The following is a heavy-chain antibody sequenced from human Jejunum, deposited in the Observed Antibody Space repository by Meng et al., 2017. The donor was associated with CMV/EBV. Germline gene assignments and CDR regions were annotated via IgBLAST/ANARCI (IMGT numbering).Heavy chain of an antibody. D-gene: IGHD2-2*01. CDR2: IYYSGIT. J-gene: IGHJ4*02. Sequence: TVSGGSISSYYWSWNRQPPGKGLEWVGYIYYSGITNYNPSLKSRVTISVDTSKNQFSLKLTSVTAADTAVYYCARARVPAAPNYDYWGQGTLVTVSS. V-gene: IGHV4-59*01. CDR3: ARARVPAAPNYDY. CDR1: GGSISSYY.